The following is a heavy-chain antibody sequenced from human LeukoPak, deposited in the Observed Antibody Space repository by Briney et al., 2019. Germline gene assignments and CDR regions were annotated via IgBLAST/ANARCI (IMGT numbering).Heavy chain of an antibody. CDR3: ARRAWGYYDSSGYHAFDI. J-gene: IGHJ3*02. CDR2: ISSSSSYI. D-gene: IGHD3-22*01. V-gene: IGHV3-21*01. CDR1: GFTFSSYS. Sequence: PGGSLSLSCAASGFTFSSYSMNWVRQAPGKGLEWVSSISSSSSYIYYADSVEGRFTISRDNAKNSLYLQMNSLRAEDTAVYYCARRAWGYYDSSGYHAFDIWGQGTMVTVSS.